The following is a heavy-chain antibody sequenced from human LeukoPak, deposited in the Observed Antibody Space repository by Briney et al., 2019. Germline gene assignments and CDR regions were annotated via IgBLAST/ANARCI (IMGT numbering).Heavy chain of an antibody. Sequence: ASVKVSCKASGYIFTSYGLTWVRQAPGQGLEWMGWISADNGNTNYAQKLQGRVTMTTDTSTSTAYMELRSLRSDDTAVYYCARDPGHGSGSFPLDYWGQGTLVTVSS. D-gene: IGHD3-10*01. V-gene: IGHV1-18*01. CDR3: ARDPGHGSGSFPLDY. J-gene: IGHJ4*02. CDR2: ISADNGNT. CDR1: GYIFTSYG.